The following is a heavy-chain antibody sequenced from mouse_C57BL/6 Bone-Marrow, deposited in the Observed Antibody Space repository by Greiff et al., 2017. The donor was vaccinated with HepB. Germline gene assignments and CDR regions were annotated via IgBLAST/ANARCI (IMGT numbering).Heavy chain of an antibody. CDR3: ARERDYYGSSY. J-gene: IGHJ3*01. D-gene: IGHD1-1*01. V-gene: IGHV3-6*01. Sequence: ESGPGLVKLSQSLSLTCSVTGYSITSGYYWNWIRQFPGNKLEWMGYISYDGSNNYNPSLKNRISITRDTSKNQFFLKLNSVTTEDTATYYCARERDYYGSSYWGQGTLVTVSA. CDR1: GYSITSGYY. CDR2: ISYDGSN.